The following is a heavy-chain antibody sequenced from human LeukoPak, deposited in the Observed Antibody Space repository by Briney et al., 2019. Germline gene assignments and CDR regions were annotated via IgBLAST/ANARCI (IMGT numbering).Heavy chain of an antibody. CDR2: ISSLSTSI. J-gene: IGHJ4*02. CDR1: GFTFDDYA. V-gene: IGHV3-48*04. Sequence: GRSLRLSCAASGFTFDDYAMHWVRQAPGKGLEWVSYISSLSTSIYYTDSVKGRFTISRDNAKNSLYLQMNNLRAEDTAVYYCGRDKEDWGQGTLVTVSS. CDR3: GRDKED.